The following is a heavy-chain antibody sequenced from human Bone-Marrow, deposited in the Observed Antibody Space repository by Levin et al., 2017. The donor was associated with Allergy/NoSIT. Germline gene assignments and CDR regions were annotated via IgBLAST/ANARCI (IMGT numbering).Heavy chain of an antibody. CDR1: GGSFSGYY. CDR3: AGGRNLRYFDWLLGADFDY. CDR2: INHSGST. Sequence: SETLSLTCAVYGGSFSGYYWSWIRQPPGKGLEWIGKINHSGSTNYNPSLKSRVTISVDTSKNQFSLKLSSVTAADTAVYYCAGGRNLRYFDWLLGADFDYWGQGTLVTVSS. V-gene: IGHV4-34*01. D-gene: IGHD3-9*01. J-gene: IGHJ4*02.